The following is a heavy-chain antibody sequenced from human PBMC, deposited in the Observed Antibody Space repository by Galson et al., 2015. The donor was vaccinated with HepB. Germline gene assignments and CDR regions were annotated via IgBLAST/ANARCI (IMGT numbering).Heavy chain of an antibody. CDR3: ARDRQQLVHGHCSDY. CDR1: GFTFSSYS. V-gene: IGHV3-21*01. Sequence: SLRLSCAASGFTFSSYSMNWVRQAPGKGLEWVSSISSSSSYIYYADSVKGRFTISRDNAKNSLYLRMNSLRAEDTAVYYCARDRQQLVHGHCSDYWGQGTLVTVSS. J-gene: IGHJ4*02. D-gene: IGHD6-13*01. CDR2: ISSSSSYI.